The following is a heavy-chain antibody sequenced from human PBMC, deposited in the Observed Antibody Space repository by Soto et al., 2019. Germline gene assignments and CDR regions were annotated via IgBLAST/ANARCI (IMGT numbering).Heavy chain of an antibody. V-gene: IGHV1-58*01. D-gene: IGHD3-22*01. Sequence: VQWVRQARGQRLEWIGWIVVGSGNTNYAQKFQERVTITRDMSTSTAYMELSSLRSEDTAVYYCAADGLDYYYGMDVWGQGTTVTVSS. CDR3: AADGLDYYYGMDV. J-gene: IGHJ6*02. CDR2: IVVGSGNT.